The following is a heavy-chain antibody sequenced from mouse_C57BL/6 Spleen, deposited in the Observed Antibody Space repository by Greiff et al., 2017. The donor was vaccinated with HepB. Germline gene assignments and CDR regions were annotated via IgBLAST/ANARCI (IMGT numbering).Heavy chain of an antibody. CDR1: GFTFSDYG. Sequence: EVQVVESGGGLVKPGGSLKLSCAASGFTFSDYGMHWVRQAPEKGLEWVAYISSGSSTIYYADTVKGRFTISRDNAKNTLFLQMTSLRSEDTAMYYWARTGTKAWFAYWGQGTLVTVSA. V-gene: IGHV5-17*01. J-gene: IGHJ3*01. D-gene: IGHD4-1*01. CDR3: ARTGTKAWFAY. CDR2: ISSGSSTI.